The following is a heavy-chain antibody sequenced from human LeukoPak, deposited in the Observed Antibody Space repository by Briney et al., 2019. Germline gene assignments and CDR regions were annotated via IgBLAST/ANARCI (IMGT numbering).Heavy chain of an antibody. CDR3: ASHSSSASYYFDY. CDR1: GYSFTTYW. CDR2: IYPGDSDI. D-gene: IGHD6-6*01. Sequence: GESLKISCKGSGYSFTTYWIDWVRQMPGKGLEWMGIIYPGDSDIRYSPSFQGQVTIPADKSISTAYLQWSSLKASDTAMYYCASHSSSASYYFDYWGQGTLVTVSS. V-gene: IGHV5-51*01. J-gene: IGHJ4*02.